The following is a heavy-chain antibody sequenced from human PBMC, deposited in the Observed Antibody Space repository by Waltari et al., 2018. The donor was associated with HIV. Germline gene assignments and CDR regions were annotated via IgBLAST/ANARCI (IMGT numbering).Heavy chain of an antibody. CDR2: IWYDGNNK. CDR1: GFTFRSYC. Sequence: QAQLVESGGGVVQPGRSLRLSCSASGFTFRSYCMHCVRQAPCKGLEWVAVIWYDGNNKYYADSVKGRFTISRDNSKNTLYLQMNSLRAEDTAVYHCARDYVEAVHYGMDVWGQGTMVTVSS. D-gene: IGHD2-21*01. J-gene: IGHJ6*02. V-gene: IGHV3-33*01. CDR3: ARDYVEAVHYGMDV.